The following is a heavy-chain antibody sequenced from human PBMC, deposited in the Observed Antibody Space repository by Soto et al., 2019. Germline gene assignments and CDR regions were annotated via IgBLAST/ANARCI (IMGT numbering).Heavy chain of an antibody. D-gene: IGHD6-19*01. CDR1: GFNFSTYA. CDR3: ARDAVAGNGLSEWFGP. J-gene: IGHJ5*02. Sequence: HPGGSLRLSCGAPGFNFSTYAMSWVRQAPEKELEWVSSIHGSGGSTYYADSVQGRFTISRDDSKNTLYLQMNSLRVEDTAVYYCARDAVAGNGLSEWFGPWGQGTLVTVAS. V-gene: IGHV3-23*01. CDR2: IHGSGGST.